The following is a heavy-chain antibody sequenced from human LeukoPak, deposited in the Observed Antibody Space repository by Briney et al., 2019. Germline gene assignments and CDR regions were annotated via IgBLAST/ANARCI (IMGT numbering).Heavy chain of an antibody. V-gene: IGHV3-74*01. CDR3: ASGVSIWLGNAFDF. CDR2: INSDGSNT. D-gene: IGHD3-10*01. CDR1: GFTVSSNY. Sequence: GGSLRLSCAASGFTVSSNYMSWVRQAPGKGLVWVSRINSDGSNTIYADSVKGRFTISRDNAKNTLYLQTNSLRPEDTAVYYCASGVSIWLGNAFDFWGQGTMVTVSS. J-gene: IGHJ3*01.